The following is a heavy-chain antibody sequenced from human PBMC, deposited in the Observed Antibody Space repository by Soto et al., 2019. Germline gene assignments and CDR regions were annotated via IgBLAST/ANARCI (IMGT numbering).Heavy chain of an antibody. CDR1: GFTFSSYG. D-gene: IGHD3-9*01. Sequence: GGSLRLSCAASGFTFSSYGMHWVRQAPGKGLEWVAVIWYDGSNKYYADSVKGRFTISRDNSKNTLYLQMNSLRAEDTAVYYCARTYYDILTGYYPDYWGQGTLVTVSS. J-gene: IGHJ4*02. V-gene: IGHV3-33*01. CDR2: IWYDGSNK. CDR3: ARTYYDILTGYYPDY.